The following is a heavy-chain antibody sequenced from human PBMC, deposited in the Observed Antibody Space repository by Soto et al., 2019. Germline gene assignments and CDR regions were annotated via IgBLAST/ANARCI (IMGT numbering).Heavy chain of an antibody. CDR3: AGGNSSSSGHWFDP. CDR2: IIPIFGTA. Sequence: QVQLVQSGAEVKKPGSSVKVSCKASGGTFSSYAISWVRQAPGQGLEWMGGIIPIFGTANYAQKSQGRVTITADESTSTAYMELSSLRSEDTAVYYCAGGNSSSSGHWFDPWGQGTLVTVSS. J-gene: IGHJ5*02. V-gene: IGHV1-69*12. CDR1: GGTFSSYA. D-gene: IGHD6-6*01.